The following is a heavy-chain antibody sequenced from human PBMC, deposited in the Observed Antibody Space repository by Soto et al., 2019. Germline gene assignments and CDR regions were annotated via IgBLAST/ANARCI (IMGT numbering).Heavy chain of an antibody. Sequence: PSETLSLTCIASGGSIISYYWSWIRQPPGKGLEWIGYIYHSGSTYYNPSLKSRVTISVDRSKNQFSLKLSSVTAADTAVYYCARAYYYYDSSGPKRVNWFDPWGQGTLVTVPS. CDR1: GGSIISYY. V-gene: IGHV4-59*12. D-gene: IGHD3-22*01. J-gene: IGHJ5*02. CDR2: IYHSGST. CDR3: ARAYYYYDSSGPKRVNWFDP.